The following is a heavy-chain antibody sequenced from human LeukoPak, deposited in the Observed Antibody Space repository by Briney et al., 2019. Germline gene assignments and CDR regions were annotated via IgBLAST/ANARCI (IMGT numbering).Heavy chain of an antibody. CDR2: ISYDGSNK. CDR1: GFTFSSYA. V-gene: IGHV3-30*01. CDR3: ARNPGYCSGTSCYTFFDY. J-gene: IGHJ4*02. D-gene: IGHD2-2*02. Sequence: GRPQRLFCAASGFTFSSYAMHWVRQAPGKGLEWVAVISYDGSNKYYADSVQGRFTISRDNSKNTLYLQMNSLRAEDTAVYYCARNPGYCSGTSCYTFFDYWGQGTLVTVSS.